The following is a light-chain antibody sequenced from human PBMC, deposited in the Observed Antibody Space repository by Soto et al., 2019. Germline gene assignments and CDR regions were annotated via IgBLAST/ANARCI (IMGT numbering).Light chain of an antibody. Sequence: QSLLTQPASVSGSPGQSITISCTGTSSDVGGYNYVSWYQQHPGKAPKLMIYAVTDRPSGVSSRFSGSKSGNTASLTISGLPAEDEADYYCSSHPSSSTRLGTGTKVTVL. CDR3: SSHPSSSTR. V-gene: IGLV2-14*01. J-gene: IGLJ1*01. CDR1: SSDVGGYNY. CDR2: AVT.